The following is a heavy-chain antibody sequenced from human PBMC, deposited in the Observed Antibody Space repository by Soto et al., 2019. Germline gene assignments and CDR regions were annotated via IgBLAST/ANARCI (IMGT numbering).Heavy chain of an antibody. CDR1: GFSLANYP. Sequence: GGSLRLSCVASGFSLANYPMNWVRQTPGKGLEWISYSSPRGDTIYYVDSVEGRFTISRDNARNSLSLHISRLRDEDSALYYCAKGPHTNVGWPYYFESWGQGVTVTVSS. CDR2: SSPRGDTI. CDR3: AKGPHTNVGWPYYFES. J-gene: IGHJ4*02. V-gene: IGHV3-48*02. D-gene: IGHD6-19*01.